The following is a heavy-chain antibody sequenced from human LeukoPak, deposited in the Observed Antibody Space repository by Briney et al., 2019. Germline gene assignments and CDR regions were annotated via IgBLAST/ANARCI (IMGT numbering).Heavy chain of an antibody. J-gene: IGHJ3*02. Sequence: GGSLRLSCAASGFTFSSYWMNWARQAPGKGLEWVALISYDGSNKYYADSVNGRFIISRDNSKNTLYLQMNSLRADDAAVYYCARGTYYFHNSDPSGASDIWGQGTMVTVSS. D-gene: IGHD3-22*01. CDR1: GFTFSSYW. CDR2: ISYDGSNK. CDR3: ARGTYYFHNSDPSGASDI. V-gene: IGHV3-30-3*01.